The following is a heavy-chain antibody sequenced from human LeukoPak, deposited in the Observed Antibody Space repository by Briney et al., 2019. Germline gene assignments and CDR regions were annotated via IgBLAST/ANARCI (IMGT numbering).Heavy chain of an antibody. CDR2: ISYSGST. CDR3: AGDPSSVTKGFDI. CDR1: DDSFSSYY. Sequence: SETLSLTCTVSDDSFSSYYWTWIRQPPGKGLEWIGYISYSGSTNYNPSLKSRVTISVDTSKNQFSLKLSSVTAADTAVYFCAGDPSSVTKGFDIWGQGTVVTVSS. V-gene: IGHV4-59*01. J-gene: IGHJ3*02. D-gene: IGHD4-17*01.